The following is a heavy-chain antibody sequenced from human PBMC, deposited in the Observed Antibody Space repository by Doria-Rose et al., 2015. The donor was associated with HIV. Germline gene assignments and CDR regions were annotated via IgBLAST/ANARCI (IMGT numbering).Heavy chain of an antibody. D-gene: IGHD6-13*01. CDR2: IFSDDER. Sequence: QITLKESGPVLVKPTETLTLTYTVSGASLSSPGMGVSRIRQPPGKALEWLANIFSDDERSYKTSLKSRLTISRGTSKSQVVLTMTDMDPVDTATYYCARIKSSRWYHKYYFDFWGQGTLVIVSA. J-gene: IGHJ4*02. V-gene: IGHV2-26*01. CDR1: GASLSSPGMG. CDR3: ARIKSSRWYHKYYFDF.